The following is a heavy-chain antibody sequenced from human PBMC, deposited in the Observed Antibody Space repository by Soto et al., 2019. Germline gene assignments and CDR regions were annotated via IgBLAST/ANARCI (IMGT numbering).Heavy chain of an antibody. D-gene: IGHD6-13*01. CDR2: IYWDDDK. J-gene: IGHJ5*02. CDR1: GFSLSTSGVG. CDR3: AHRPGIAAAEVFDP. V-gene: IGHV2-5*02. Sequence: QITLKESGPTLVKPTQTLTLTCTFSGFSLSTSGVGVGWIRQPPGKALEWLALIYWDDDKRYSPSLKSRLTITKDTSKNQVVLTMTNMDPVDTVTYYCAHRPGIAAAEVFDPWGQGTLVTVSS.